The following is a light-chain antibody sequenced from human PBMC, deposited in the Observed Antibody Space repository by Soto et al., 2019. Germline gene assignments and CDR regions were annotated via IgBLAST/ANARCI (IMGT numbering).Light chain of an antibody. V-gene: IGLV2-14*01. CDR2: EVS. CDR3: SSFTSGSTL. J-gene: IGLJ1*01. CDR1: SSDVGGYNF. Sequence: QSALTQPDSVSGSPGQSITISCTGTSSDVGGYNFVSWYQQHPGKAPKLMIYEVSNRPSGVSNRFSGSKSGNTASLTISGLQAEDEADYYCSSFTSGSTLFGTGTKLTVL.